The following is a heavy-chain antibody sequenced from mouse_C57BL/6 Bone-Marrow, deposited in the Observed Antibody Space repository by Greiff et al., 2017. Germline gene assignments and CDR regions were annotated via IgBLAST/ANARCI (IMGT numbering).Heavy chain of an antibody. CDR1: GYTFTSYW. J-gene: IGHJ2*01. D-gene: IGHD2-3*01. Sequence: VQLKQPGAELVKPGASVKLSCKASGYTFTSYWMHWVKQRPGQGLEWIGMIHPNSGSTNYNEKFKSKATLTVDKSSSTAYMQLSSLTSEDSAVYYCARSGGYYQFLYWGQGTTLTVSS. V-gene: IGHV1-64*01. CDR3: ARSGGYYQFLY. CDR2: IHPNSGST.